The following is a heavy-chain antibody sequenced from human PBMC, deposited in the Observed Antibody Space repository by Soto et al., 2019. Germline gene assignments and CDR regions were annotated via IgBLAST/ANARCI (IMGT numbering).Heavy chain of an antibody. Sequence: QVQLVQSGAEVKKPGSSVKVSCKASGGTFSSYTISWVRQAPGQGLEWMGRIIPILGIANYAQKFQGRVTIAADKSTSTAYVELSRRRSEDTAVYYWAELVVADRGMDVWGQGTTVTVSS. CDR2: IIPILGIA. V-gene: IGHV1-69*02. D-gene: IGHD2-15*01. CDR1: GGTFSSYT. J-gene: IGHJ6*02. CDR3: AELVVADRGMDV.